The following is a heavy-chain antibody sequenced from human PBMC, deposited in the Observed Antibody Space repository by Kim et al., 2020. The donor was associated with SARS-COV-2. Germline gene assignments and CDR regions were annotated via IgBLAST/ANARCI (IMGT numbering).Heavy chain of an antibody. CDR3: ARDGYSGYDLGVY. Sequence: YADSVKGRFTISRDNAKNSLYLQMNSLRAEDTAVYYCARDGYSGYDLGVYWGQGTLVTVSS. V-gene: IGHV3-21*01. J-gene: IGHJ4*02. D-gene: IGHD5-12*01.